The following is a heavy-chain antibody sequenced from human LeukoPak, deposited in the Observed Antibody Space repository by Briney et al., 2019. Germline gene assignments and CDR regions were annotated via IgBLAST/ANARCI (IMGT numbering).Heavy chain of an antibody. CDR1: GFTFNNYG. V-gene: IGHV3-30*02. J-gene: IGHJ6*03. Sequence: GGSLRLSCAASGFTFNNYGMHWVRQAPGKGLEWVAFIRYNGNNQYYADSVKGRFSISRDNSKNTLYLQMNSLKGDDTAVYYCAKDSAFYYIDVWGKGTTVIISS. D-gene: IGHD3-10*01. CDR2: IRYNGNNQ. CDR3: AKDSAFYYIDV.